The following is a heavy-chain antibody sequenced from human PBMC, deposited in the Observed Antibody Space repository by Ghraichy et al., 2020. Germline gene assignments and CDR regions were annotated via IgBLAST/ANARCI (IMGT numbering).Heavy chain of an antibody. V-gene: IGHV3-23*01. CDR2: ITGSGTIT. D-gene: IGHD5-18*01. CDR1: GFTFSRYA. Sequence: GGSLRLSCAVSGFTFSRYAMSWVRQAPGKGLEWVSGITGSGTITYYADSVKGRFTISRDISKNTLFLQMNSLRAEDTAVYYCASYPRSDTVAVVFDYWGQGTLVTVSS. CDR3: ASYPRSDTVAVVFDY. J-gene: IGHJ4*02.